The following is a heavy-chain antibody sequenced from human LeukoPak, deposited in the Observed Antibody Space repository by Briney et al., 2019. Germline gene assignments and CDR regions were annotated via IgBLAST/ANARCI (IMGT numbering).Heavy chain of an antibody. CDR1: GSTFSSYW. V-gene: IGHV3-7*01. Sequence: GGSLRLSCAASGSTFSSYWMSWVRQAPGKGLEWVANIKQDGSEKYYVDSVKGRFTISRDNAKNSLYLQMNSLRAEDTAVYYCARDALDTAMADYDYYYYMDVWGKGTTVTISS. CDR2: IKQDGSEK. J-gene: IGHJ6*03. D-gene: IGHD5-18*01. CDR3: ARDALDTAMADYDYYYYMDV.